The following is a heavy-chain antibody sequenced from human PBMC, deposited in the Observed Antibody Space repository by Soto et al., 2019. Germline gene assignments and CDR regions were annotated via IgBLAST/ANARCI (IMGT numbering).Heavy chain of an antibody. J-gene: IGHJ4*02. D-gene: IGHD3-9*01. CDR1: GGSISSSSYY. CDR2: IYYSGST. V-gene: IGHV4-39*01. Sequence: PSETLSLTCTVSGGSISSSSYYWGWIRQPPGKGLEWIGSIYYSGSTYYDPSLKSRVTISVDTSKNQFSLKLSSVTAADTAVYYCARHGSTFYYILTGYYESLYDWGQGSLVTVSS. CDR3: ARHGSTFYYILTGYYESLYD.